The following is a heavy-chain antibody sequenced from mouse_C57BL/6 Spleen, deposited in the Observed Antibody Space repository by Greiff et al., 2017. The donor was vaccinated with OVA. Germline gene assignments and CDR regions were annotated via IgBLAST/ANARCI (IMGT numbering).Heavy chain of an antibody. Sequence: VQLQQPGAELVKPGASVKLSCKASGYTFTSCWMQWVKQRPGQGLEWIGEIDPSDSYTNYNQKFKGKATLTVDTSSSTAYMQLSSLTSEDSAVYYCARYYYGPGYYFDYWGQGTTLTVSS. V-gene: IGHV1-50*01. CDR1: GYTFTSCW. D-gene: IGHD1-1*01. J-gene: IGHJ2*01. CDR3: ARYYYGPGYYFDY. CDR2: IDPSDSYT.